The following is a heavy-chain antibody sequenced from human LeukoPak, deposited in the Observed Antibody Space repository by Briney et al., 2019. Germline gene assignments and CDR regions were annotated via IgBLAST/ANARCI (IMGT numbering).Heavy chain of an antibody. CDR2: MYYSGST. CDR3: ARRKPPGSNYPGWFDP. CDR1: GGSISSSRYY. Sequence: SETLSLTCTVSGGSISSSRYYWGWIRQPPGKGLEWIGSMYYSGSTYYNPSLKSRVTISVDTSKNQFSLKLSSVTAADTAVYYCARRKPPGSNYPGWFDPWGQGTLVTVSS. J-gene: IGHJ5*02. V-gene: IGHV4-39*07. D-gene: IGHD4-11*01.